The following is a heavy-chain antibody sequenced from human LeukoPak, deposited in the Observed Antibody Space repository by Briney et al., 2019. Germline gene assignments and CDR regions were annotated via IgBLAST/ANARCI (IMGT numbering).Heavy chain of an antibody. CDR1: GGSISSSSYY. J-gene: IGHJ4*02. CDR3: AREKRRINSYFDY. V-gene: IGHV4-39*02. CDR2: IYYSGST. D-gene: IGHD1-1*01. Sequence: SETLSLTCTVSGGSISSSSYYWGWIRQPPGKGLEWIGSIYYSGSTYYNPSLKSRVTISVDTSKNQFSLKLSSVTAADTAVYYCAREKRRINSYFDYWGQGTLVTVSS.